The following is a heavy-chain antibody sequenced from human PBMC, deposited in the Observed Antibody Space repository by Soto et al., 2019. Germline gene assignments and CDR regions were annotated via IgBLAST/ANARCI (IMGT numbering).Heavy chain of an antibody. CDR3: ARDQGYYDFWSGYYTGPWVGYYYYGMDV. D-gene: IGHD3-3*01. CDR2: ISYDGSNK. V-gene: IGHV3-30-3*01. Sequence: PGGSLRLSCAASGFTFSSYAMHWVRQAPGKGLEWVAVISYDGSNKYYADSVKGRFTISRDNSKNTLYLQMNSLRAEDTAVYYCARDQGYYDFWSGYYTGPWVGYYYYGMDVWGQGTTVTVSS. J-gene: IGHJ6*02. CDR1: GFTFSSYA.